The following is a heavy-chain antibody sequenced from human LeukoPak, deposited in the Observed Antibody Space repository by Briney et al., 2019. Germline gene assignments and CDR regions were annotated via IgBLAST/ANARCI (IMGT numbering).Heavy chain of an antibody. Sequence: GGSLRLSCVVSGLRFRNYGMHWVRQAPGKGLEWVAVIYYDGSNQYYADSVKGRFTVSRDNAKNTLYLQMNSLRAEDTAVYYCAVISGSYFDYWGQGTLVTVSS. CDR1: GLRFRNYG. V-gene: IGHV3-30*02. J-gene: IGHJ4*02. CDR3: AVISGSYFDY. D-gene: IGHD1-26*01. CDR2: IYYDGSNQ.